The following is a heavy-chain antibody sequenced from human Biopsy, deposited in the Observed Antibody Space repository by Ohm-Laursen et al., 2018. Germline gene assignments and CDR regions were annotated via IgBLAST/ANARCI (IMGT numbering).Heavy chain of an antibody. CDR2: INHSGGT. D-gene: IGHD3-22*01. CDR3: VRGVDYYDPYHYYALDV. CDR1: GESFNGYY. J-gene: IGHJ6*02. V-gene: IGHV4-34*01. Sequence: SETLSLTCAVYGESFNGYYWSWIRQTPGKGLEWIGEINHSGGTNYNPSLKSRVTISVDTSKNQFSPKVRSVTAADTAVYYCVRGVDYYDPYHYYALDVWGQGTTVTVSS.